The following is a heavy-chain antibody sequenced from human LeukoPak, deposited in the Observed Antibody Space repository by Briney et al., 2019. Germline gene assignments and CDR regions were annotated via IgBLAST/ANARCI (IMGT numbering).Heavy chain of an antibody. Sequence: PGGSLRPSCAASGFTFSNYAMSWVRQAPGMGLEWVSAITDSGGDTYHADSIKGRFTISRDNSKNTLYLQMNSLRADDTAVYYCAKGSSGSRPYYFDYWGQGTLVTVSS. J-gene: IGHJ4*02. D-gene: IGHD3-10*01. CDR3: AKGSSGSRPYYFDY. CDR1: GFTFSNYA. V-gene: IGHV3-23*01. CDR2: ITDSGGDT.